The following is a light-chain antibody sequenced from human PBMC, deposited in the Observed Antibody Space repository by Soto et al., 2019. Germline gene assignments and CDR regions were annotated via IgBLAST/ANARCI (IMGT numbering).Light chain of an antibody. V-gene: IGKV1-5*03. Sequence: DIQMHQSPSTLSASVGDRVPITCRASQSISSWLAWYQQKPGKAPKLLIYKASTLKSGVPSRFRGSGSGTEFTLTISSLQPDEFATYYCQHYNSYSEAFGQGTKVDIK. CDR1: QSISSW. CDR3: QHYNSYSEA. J-gene: IGKJ1*01. CDR2: KAS.